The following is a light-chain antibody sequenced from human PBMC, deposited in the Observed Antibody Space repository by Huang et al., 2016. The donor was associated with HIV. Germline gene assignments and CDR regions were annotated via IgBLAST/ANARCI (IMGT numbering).Light chain of an antibody. CDR1: QSVSSN. CDR2: AAS. Sequence: EIVMTQSPANLSVSPGERATLSCRASQSVSSNLAWYQQKPGQAPRLLIYAASTRATGIPARFSGSGSGTEFTLTISSPQSEDFAVYYCQQYNNWPRTFGQGTKVEIK. J-gene: IGKJ1*01. V-gene: IGKV3-15*01. CDR3: QQYNNWPRT.